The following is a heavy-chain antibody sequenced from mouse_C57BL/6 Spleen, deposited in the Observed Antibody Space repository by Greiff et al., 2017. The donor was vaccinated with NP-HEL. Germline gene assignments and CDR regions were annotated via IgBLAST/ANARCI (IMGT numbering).Heavy chain of an antibody. CDR1: GYAFSSSW. CDR3: ARTRLRHYFDY. CDR2: IYPGDGDT. Sequence: VQVVESGPELVKPGASVKISCKASGYAFSSSWMNWVKQRPGKGLEWIGRIYPGDGDTNYNGKFKGKATLTADKSSSTAYMQLSSLTSEDSAVYFCARTRLRHYFDYWGQGTTLTVSS. V-gene: IGHV1-82*01. J-gene: IGHJ2*01. D-gene: IGHD2-4*01.